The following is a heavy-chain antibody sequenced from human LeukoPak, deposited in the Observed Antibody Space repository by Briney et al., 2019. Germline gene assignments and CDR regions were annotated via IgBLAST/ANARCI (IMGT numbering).Heavy chain of an antibody. J-gene: IGHJ4*02. V-gene: IGHV1-18*01. CDR3: ARDRPHYDSSGYYSYLYYFDY. Sequence: GASVKVSCKASGYTFTSYGISWVRQAPGQGLEWMGWISASNGNTNYAQKLQGRVTMTTDTSTSTAYMELRSLRSDDTAVYYCARDRPHYDSSGYYSYLYYFDYWGQGTLVTVSS. D-gene: IGHD3-22*01. CDR1: GYTFTSYG. CDR2: ISASNGNT.